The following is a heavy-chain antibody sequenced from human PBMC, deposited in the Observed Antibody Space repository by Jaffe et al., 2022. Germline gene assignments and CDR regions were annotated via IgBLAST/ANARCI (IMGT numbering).Heavy chain of an antibody. CDR2: ISWNSGSI. J-gene: IGHJ4*02. CDR1: GFTFDDYA. V-gene: IGHV3-9*01. Sequence: EVQLVESGGGLVQPGRSLRLSCAASGFTFDDYAMHWVRQAPGKGLEWVSGISWNSGSIGYADSVKGRFTISRDNAKNSLYLQMNSLRAEDTALYYCAKTPNYDFWSGPSAEFDYWGQGTLVTVSS. D-gene: IGHD3-3*01. CDR3: AKTPNYDFWSGPSAEFDY.